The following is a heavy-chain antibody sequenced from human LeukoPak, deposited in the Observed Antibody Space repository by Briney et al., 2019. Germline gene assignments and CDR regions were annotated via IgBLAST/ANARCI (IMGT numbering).Heavy chain of an antibody. Sequence: SETLSLTCTVSGGSISSYYWSWVRQPPGKGLGWIGYIYYSGSTNYNPSLKSRVTISVDTSKNQFSLKLSSVTAADTAVYYCARVDYYDSSGYYYPSYYYYYMDVWGKGTTVTISS. J-gene: IGHJ6*03. CDR2: IYYSGST. D-gene: IGHD3-22*01. CDR3: ARVDYYDSSGYYYPSYYYYYMDV. V-gene: IGHV4-59*01. CDR1: GGSISSYY.